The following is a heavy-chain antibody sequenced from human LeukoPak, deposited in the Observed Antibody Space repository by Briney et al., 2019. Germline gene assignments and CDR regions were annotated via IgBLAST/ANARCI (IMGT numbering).Heavy chain of an antibody. J-gene: IGHJ6*04. V-gene: IGHV3-48*03. CDR1: VFTFSSHE. Sequence: GGSLRLSCAASVFTFSSHEMNWVRQAPGKGLGWVSYISSSGSTIYYADSVKGRFTISRDNAKNSLYLQMNSLRAEDTAVYYCAELGITMIGGVWGKGTTVTISS. D-gene: IGHD3-10*02. CDR3: AELGITMIGGV. CDR2: ISSSGSTI.